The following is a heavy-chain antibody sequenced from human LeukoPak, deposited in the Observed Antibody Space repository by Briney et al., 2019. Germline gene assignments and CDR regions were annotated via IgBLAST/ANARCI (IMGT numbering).Heavy chain of an antibody. CDR3: ARAGKGDILAGDSYFSC. D-gene: IGHD3-9*01. Sequence: GASVKLSCKASGYTFSTYGISWVRQAPGQGLEWMGWISAYNGNTNYADTVQGRFTITTDKSTSTAYMELRSRRSDDTAVYYCARAGKGDILAGDSYFSCWGQGTLVTVSS. CDR2: ISAYNGNT. CDR1: GYTFSTYG. J-gene: IGHJ4*02. V-gene: IGHV1-18*01.